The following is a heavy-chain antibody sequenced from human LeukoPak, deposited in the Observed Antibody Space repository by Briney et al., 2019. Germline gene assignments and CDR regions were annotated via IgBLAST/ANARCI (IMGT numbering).Heavy chain of an antibody. J-gene: IGHJ4*02. CDR1: GGSFSGYY. CDR2: INHSGST. D-gene: IGHD3-10*01. Sequence: SETLSLTCAVYGGSFSGYYWSWIRQPPGKGLEWIGEINHSGSTNYNPSLKSRVTISVDTSKNQFSLKLSSATAADTAVYYCARGRRHMYGSGSKLDFDYWGQGTLVTVSS. V-gene: IGHV4-34*01. CDR3: ARGRRHMYGSGSKLDFDY.